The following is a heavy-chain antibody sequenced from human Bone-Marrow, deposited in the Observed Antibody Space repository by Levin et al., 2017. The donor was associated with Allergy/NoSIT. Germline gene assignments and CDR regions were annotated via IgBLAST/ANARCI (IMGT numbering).Heavy chain of an antibody. V-gene: IGHV3-23*01. D-gene: IGHD3-22*01. J-gene: IGHJ4*02. CDR2: ISGSGTTT. CDR1: GITLSNYA. Sequence: QPGGSLRLSCLASGITLSNYALTWVRQAPGKGLEWVSGISGSGTTTYYADSVKGRFTISRANSKNTMFLQLNSLRAEDSAIYFCANIPPYTHYYDRSGYAKEARWGQGTQVTVSA. CDR3: ANIPPYTHYYDRSGYAKEAR.